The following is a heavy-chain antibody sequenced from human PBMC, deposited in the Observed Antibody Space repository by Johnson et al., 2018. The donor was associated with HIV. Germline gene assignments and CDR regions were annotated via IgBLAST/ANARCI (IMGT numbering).Heavy chain of an antibody. D-gene: IGHD3-9*01. J-gene: IGHJ3*02. CDR3: AKDPPGVDDIHAFDI. V-gene: IGHV3-20*04. CDR1: GFTFDDYG. CDR2: ITWNGGST. Sequence: VQLVESGGGLIQPGGSLRLSCAASGFTFDDYGMSWVRQAPGKGLEWVSGITWNGGSTGYADSVKGRFTISRDNAKNSLYLQMNSLRAEDTAIYYCAKDPPGVDDIHAFDIWGQGTMVTVSS.